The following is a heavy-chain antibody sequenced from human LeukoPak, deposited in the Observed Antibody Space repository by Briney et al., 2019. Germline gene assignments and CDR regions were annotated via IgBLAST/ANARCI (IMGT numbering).Heavy chain of an antibody. V-gene: IGHV1-2*02. CDR2: INPNSGGT. J-gene: IGHJ4*02. D-gene: IGHD4-23*01. Sequence: GASVKVSCKASGYTFTGYYMHWVRQAPGQGLEWMGWINPNSGGTNYAQKFQGRVTMTRDTSISTAYMELSRLRSDDTAVYYCARGVRETTVVTPLPYWGQGTLVTVSS. CDR3: ARGVRETTVVTPLPY. CDR1: GYTFTGYY.